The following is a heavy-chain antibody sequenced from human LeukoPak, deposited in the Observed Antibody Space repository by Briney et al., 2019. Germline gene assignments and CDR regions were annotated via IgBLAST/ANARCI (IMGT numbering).Heavy chain of an antibody. CDR2: INPDGSIA. Sequence: PGGSLRLSCVGSGFTLSIYWMYWIRQSPGKGLLWVARINPDGSIADYTDSVKGRFTISRDNVKNTLYLQMNSLRAEDTAVYYCARVGPWVNPDYYYYYMDVWGKGTTVTVSS. J-gene: IGHJ6*03. D-gene: IGHD1-14*01. CDR3: ARVGPWVNPDYYYYYMDV. V-gene: IGHV3-74*01. CDR1: GFTLSIYW.